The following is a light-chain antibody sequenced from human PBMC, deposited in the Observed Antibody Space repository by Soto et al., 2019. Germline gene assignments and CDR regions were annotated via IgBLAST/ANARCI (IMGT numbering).Light chain of an antibody. V-gene: IGKV3-11*01. Sequence: EIVLTQSPATLSLSPGEGATVSCRASQSVSSYLAWYQQKPGQAPRLLIYDASNRATGIPARFSGSGSGTDFTLAISSLEPEDFAVYYCQQRSIWPTFGQGTKVDIK. J-gene: IGKJ1*01. CDR2: DAS. CDR1: QSVSSY. CDR3: QQRSIWPT.